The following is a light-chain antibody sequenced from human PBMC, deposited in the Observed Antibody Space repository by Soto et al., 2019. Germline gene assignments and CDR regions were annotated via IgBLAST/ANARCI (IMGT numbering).Light chain of an antibody. CDR3: SSYTSSNTPYV. Sequence: QSVLTHPASVSGSPGQSITISCTGSSSDVGAYNFVSWYQHHPGKAPKLILYEVTTRPSGVSSRFSGSKSGNTASLTIPGLQADDEANYYCSSYTSSNTPYVFGTGTKVTVL. V-gene: IGLV2-14*01. J-gene: IGLJ1*01. CDR2: EVT. CDR1: SSDVGAYNF.